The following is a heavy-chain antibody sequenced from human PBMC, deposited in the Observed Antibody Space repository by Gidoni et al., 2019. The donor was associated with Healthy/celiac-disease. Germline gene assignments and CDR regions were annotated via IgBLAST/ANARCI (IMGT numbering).Heavy chain of an antibody. V-gene: IGHV1-18*01. J-gene: IGHJ4*02. CDR3: ARVEPAYQLLPPFDY. CDR2: ISAYNGNT. Sequence: QVQLVQSGAEVKKPGASVKVSCKASGYTVTSYGISWVRQAPGQGLEWMGWISAYNGNTNYAQKLQGRVTMTTDTSTSTAHMELRSLRSDDTAVYYCARVEPAYQLLPPFDYWGQGTLVTVSS. D-gene: IGHD2-2*01. CDR1: GYTVTSYG.